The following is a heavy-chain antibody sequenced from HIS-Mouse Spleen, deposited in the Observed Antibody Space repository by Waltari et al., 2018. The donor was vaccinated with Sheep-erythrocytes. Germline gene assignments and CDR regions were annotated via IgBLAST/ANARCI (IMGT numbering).Heavy chain of an antibody. CDR1: GGSISSSSYY. D-gene: IGHD3-22*01. CDR3: ARLYYYDSSGYYFDY. CDR2: IYYSGST. Sequence: QLQLQESGPGLVKPSETLSLTCTVSGGSISSSSYYWGWIRQPPGKGLEWIGSIYYSGSTYYNPYVKSRGTISVDTSKNQFSLKLSSVTAADTAVYYCARLYYYDSSGYYFDYWGQGTLVTVSS. J-gene: IGHJ4*02. V-gene: IGHV4-39*01.